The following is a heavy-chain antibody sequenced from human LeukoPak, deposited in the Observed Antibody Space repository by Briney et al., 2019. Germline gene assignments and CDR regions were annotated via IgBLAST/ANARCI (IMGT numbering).Heavy chain of an antibody. CDR2: IWYDGGNK. D-gene: IGHD6-13*01. Sequence: GGSLRLSCAASGFTFSSYGMHWVRQAPGKGLEWVAFIWYDGGNKYYADSVKGRFTISRDNSKNTLYLQMNSLRAEDTAVYYCARDLSSCFDYWGQGTLVTVS. V-gene: IGHV3-33*01. J-gene: IGHJ4*02. CDR3: ARDLSSCFDY. CDR1: GFTFSSYG.